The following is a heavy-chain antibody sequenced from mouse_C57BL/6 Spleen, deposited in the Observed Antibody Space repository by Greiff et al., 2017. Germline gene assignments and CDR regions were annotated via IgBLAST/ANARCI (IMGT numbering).Heavy chain of an antibody. CDR2: INPSSGYT. V-gene: IGHV1-7*01. CDR1: GYTFTSYW. D-gene: IGHD2-5*01. CDR3: ARSGYSNYDAMGY. J-gene: IGHJ4*01. Sequence: QVQLKQSGAELAKPGASVKLSCKASGYTFTSYWMHWVKQRPGQGLEWIGYINPSSGYTKYNQKFKDKATLTADKSSSTAYMQLSSLTYEDSAVYYCARSGYSNYDAMGYWGQGTSVTVSS.